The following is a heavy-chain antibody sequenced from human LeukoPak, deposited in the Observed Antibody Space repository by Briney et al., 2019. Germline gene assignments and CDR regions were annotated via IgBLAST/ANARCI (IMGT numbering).Heavy chain of an antibody. J-gene: IGHJ5*02. CDR3: ARVSPIIVVVPAANIGFDP. CDR2: IYYSGST. Sequence: SETLSLTCTVSGGPISSYYWSWIRQPPGKGLEWIGYIYYSGSTNYNPSLKSRVTISVDTSKNQFSLKLSSVTAADTAVYYCARVSPIIVVVPAANIGFDPWGQGTLVTVSS. D-gene: IGHD2-2*01. CDR1: GGPISSYY. V-gene: IGHV4-59*01.